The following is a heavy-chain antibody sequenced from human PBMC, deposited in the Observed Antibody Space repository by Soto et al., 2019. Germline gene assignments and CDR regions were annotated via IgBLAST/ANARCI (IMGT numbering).Heavy chain of an antibody. V-gene: IGHV4-34*01. J-gene: IGHJ6*02. CDR3: ARGRVTYYYGSGSTRDYYYYYGMDV. Sequence: SETLSLTCAVYGGSFSGYYWSWIRQPPGKGLEWIGEINHSGSTNYNPSLKSRVTISVDTSKNQFSLKLSSVTAADTAVYYCARGRVTYYYGSGSTRDYYYYYGMDVWGQGTMVTVSS. CDR2: INHSGST. D-gene: IGHD3-10*01. CDR1: GGSFSGYY.